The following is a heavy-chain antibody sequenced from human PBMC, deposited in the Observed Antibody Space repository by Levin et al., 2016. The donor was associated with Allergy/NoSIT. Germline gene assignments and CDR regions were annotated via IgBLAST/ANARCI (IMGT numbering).Heavy chain of an antibody. V-gene: IGHV6-1*01. CDR1: GDSISKKSAA. CDR2: TYFRSKWIF. D-gene: IGHD3-10*01. Sequence: SQTLSLTCVISGDSISKKSAAWNWVRQAPSRGLEWLGRTYFRSKWIFDYAATGKSRVTISADTSKNQVYLQVTSVTPADTAVYYCARAGSFYDAIGYYGLDVWGQGTTVTVSS. CDR3: ARAGSFYDAIGYYGLDV. J-gene: IGHJ6*02.